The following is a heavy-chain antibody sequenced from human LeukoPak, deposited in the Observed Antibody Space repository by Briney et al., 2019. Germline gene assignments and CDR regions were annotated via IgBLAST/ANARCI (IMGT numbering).Heavy chain of an antibody. D-gene: IGHD3-22*01. CDR3: ARNGKDSSGYQYFDY. Sequence: SETLSLTCTVSGGSISSYYWSWIRQPPGKGLEWIWYIYYSGSTNYNPSLKSRVTISVDTSKNQFSLKLSSVTAADPAVYYCARNGKDSSGYQYFDYWGQGTLVTVSS. J-gene: IGHJ4*02. V-gene: IGHV4-59*01. CDR2: IYYSGST. CDR1: GGSISSYY.